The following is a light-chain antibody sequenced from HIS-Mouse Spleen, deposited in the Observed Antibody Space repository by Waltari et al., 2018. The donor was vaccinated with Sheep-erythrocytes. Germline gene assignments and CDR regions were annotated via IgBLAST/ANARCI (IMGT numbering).Light chain of an antibody. CDR1: SSDVGGYNY. CDR3: CSYAGSYNHV. J-gene: IGLJ1*01. V-gene: IGLV2-11*01. Sequence: QSALTQPRSVSGSPGQSVTISCTGTSSDVGGYNYVSWYQQHPGKAPKLMIYEVSKRPSGVPDRFSVSKSGNTASLTISELQAEDEADYYCCSYAGSYNHVFATGTKVTVL. CDR2: EVS.